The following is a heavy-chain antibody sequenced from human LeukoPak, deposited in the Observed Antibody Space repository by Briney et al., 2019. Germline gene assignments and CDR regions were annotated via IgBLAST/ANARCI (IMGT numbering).Heavy chain of an antibody. CDR1: GFTFSSYG. D-gene: IGHD5-18*01. V-gene: IGHV3-30*18. CDR2: ISYDGSNK. J-gene: IGHJ4*02. CDR3: AKDLGGYSYGCVDY. Sequence: GGSLRLSCAASGFTFSSYGMHWVRQAPGKGLEWVAVISYDGSNKYYADSVKGRFIISRDNSKNTLYLQMNSLRAEDTAVYYCAKDLGGYSYGCVDYWGQGTLVTVSS.